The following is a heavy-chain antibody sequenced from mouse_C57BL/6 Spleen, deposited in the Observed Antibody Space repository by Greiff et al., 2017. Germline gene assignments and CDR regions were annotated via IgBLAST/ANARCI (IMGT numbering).Heavy chain of an antibody. CDR1: GYTFTSYW. Sequence: QVQLQQPGAELVMPGASVKLSCKASGYTFTSYWMHWVKQRPGQGLEWIGEIDPSDSYTNYNQKFKGKSTLTVDKSSSTAYMQLSSLTSEDSAVYYCARGWDYYYYGSDWYFDVWGTGTTVTVSS. J-gene: IGHJ1*03. CDR2: IDPSDSYT. D-gene: IGHD1-1*01. CDR3: ARGWDYYYYGSDWYFDV. V-gene: IGHV1-69*01.